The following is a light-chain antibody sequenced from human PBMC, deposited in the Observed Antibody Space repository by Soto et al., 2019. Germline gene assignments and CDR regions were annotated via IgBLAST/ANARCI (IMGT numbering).Light chain of an antibody. CDR1: QSVSSSY. J-gene: IGKJ2*01. CDR3: QQYGSSLYT. CDR2: GAS. Sequence: IVFTQSPGTLSLSPGERATLSCRASQSVSSSYLAWYQQKPGQAPRLLIYGASSRATGIPDRFSGSGSGTDFTLTISALEPEDFAVYYCQQYGSSLYTFGQGTKLEIK. V-gene: IGKV3-20*01.